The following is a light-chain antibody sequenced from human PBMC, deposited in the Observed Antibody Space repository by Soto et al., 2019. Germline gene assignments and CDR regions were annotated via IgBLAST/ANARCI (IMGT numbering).Light chain of an antibody. J-gene: IGLJ6*01. Sequence: QSVLTQPPSASGTPGQRVTISCSGSSSNIGSNTVNWYQQLPGMAPKLLIYTNNQRPSGVPDRFSASQSGTSASLAISGLRSEDEADHYCADWHDSMSGVIFGGGTKV. CDR1: SSNIGSNT. CDR3: ADWHDSMSGVI. V-gene: IGLV1-44*01. CDR2: TNN.